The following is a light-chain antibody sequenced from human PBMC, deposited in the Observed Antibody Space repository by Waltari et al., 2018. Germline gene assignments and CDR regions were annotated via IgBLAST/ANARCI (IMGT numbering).Light chain of an antibody. Sequence: EIEMTQSPATLSVSPGERATLSCRASQSVGSKLAWYQQKPGRAPRLLIYDAYTRATGIPARFSGSGSGTEFTLTISSLQAEDVAIYFCQQYYITPLSFGGGTRVEIK. V-gene: IGKV3-15*01. CDR1: QSVGSK. CDR2: DAY. J-gene: IGKJ4*01. CDR3: QQYYITPLS.